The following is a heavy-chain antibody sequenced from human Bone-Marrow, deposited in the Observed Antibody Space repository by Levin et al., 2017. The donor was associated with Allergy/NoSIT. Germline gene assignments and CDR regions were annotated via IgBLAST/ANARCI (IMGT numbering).Heavy chain of an antibody. D-gene: IGHD1-26*01. V-gene: IGHV1-2*02. J-gene: IGHJ4*02. Sequence: ASVKVSCKASGYTFTGYYMHWVRQAPGQGLEWMGWINPNSGGTNYAQKFQGRVTMTRDTSISTAYMELSRLRSDDTAVYYCARGMGSGSFYFFDYWGQGTLVTVSS. CDR2: INPNSGGT. CDR3: ARGMGSGSFYFFDY. CDR1: GYTFTGYY.